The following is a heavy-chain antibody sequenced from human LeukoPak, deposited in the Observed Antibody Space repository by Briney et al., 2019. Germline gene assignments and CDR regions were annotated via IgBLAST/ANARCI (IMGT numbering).Heavy chain of an antibody. CDR2: INPNSGGT. CDR3: ARDGRVGASDAFDI. J-gene: IGHJ3*02. Sequence: ASVKVSCKASGYTFTGYYMHWVRQAPGQGLEWMGWINPNSGGTNYAQKLQGRVTMTTDTSTSTAYMELRSLRSDDTAVYYCARDGRVGASDAFDIWGQGTMVTVSS. CDR1: GYTFTGYY. D-gene: IGHD1-26*01. V-gene: IGHV1-2*02.